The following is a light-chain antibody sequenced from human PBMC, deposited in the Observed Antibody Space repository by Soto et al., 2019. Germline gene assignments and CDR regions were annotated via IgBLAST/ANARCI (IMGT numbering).Light chain of an antibody. CDR2: GAS. CDR1: QSVSSSY. V-gene: IGKV3-20*01. CDR3: QQYGSSPLA. J-gene: IGKJ1*01. Sequence: EIVLTQSPGTLSLSPGERATLSCRASQSVSSSYLAWYQQKPGQAPRLLIYGASSRVTGIPDRFSGSGSGPDFTLTISRLEPEDFAVYYCQQYGSSPLAFGQGTKVEIK.